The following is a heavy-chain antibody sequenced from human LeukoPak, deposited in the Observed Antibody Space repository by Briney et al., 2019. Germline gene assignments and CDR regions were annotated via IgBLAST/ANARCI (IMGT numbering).Heavy chain of an antibody. CDR3: ARAGQYNDAFDI. CDR2: IYYSGST. CDR1: GGSISSYY. D-gene: IGHD1-1*01. Sequence: SETLSLTCTVSGGSISSYYWSWIRQPPGKGLEWIGYIYYSGSTNYNPSLKSRVTISVDTSKNQFSLKLSSVTAADTAVYYCARAGQYNDAFDIWGQGTMVTVSS. V-gene: IGHV4-59*01. J-gene: IGHJ3*02.